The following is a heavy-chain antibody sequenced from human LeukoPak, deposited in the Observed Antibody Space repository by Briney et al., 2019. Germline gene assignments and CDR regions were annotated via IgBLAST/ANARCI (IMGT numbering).Heavy chain of an antibody. Sequence: GGSLRLSCAVSGFRVSSNHMTWVRQAPGKGLEWVSLIYTGNVTYYADSVKGRFTISTDNSKNILYLQMDSLTAEDTALYYCARERDYDTYIDYWGQGTLVTVSS. V-gene: IGHV3-53*01. CDR2: IYTGNVT. CDR3: ARERDYDTYIDY. CDR1: GFRVSSNH. J-gene: IGHJ4*02. D-gene: IGHD3-22*01.